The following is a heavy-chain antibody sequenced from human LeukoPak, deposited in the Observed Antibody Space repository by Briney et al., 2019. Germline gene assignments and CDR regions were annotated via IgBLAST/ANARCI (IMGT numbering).Heavy chain of an antibody. CDR3: AKSRLNGQDFDY. D-gene: IGHD1-1*01. CDR2: ISWNSGSI. J-gene: IGHJ4*02. CDR1: GFTFGDYA. Sequence: GRSPRLSCAASGFTFGDYAMHWVRQAPGKGLEWVSGISWNSGSIGYADSVKGRFTISRDNAKNSLYLQMNSLRAEDTALYYCAKSRLNGQDFDYWGQGTLVTVSS. V-gene: IGHV3-9*01.